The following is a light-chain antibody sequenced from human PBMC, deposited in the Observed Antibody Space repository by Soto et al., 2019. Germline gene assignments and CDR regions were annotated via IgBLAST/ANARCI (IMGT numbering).Light chain of an antibody. J-gene: IGKJ5*01. V-gene: IGKV1-9*01. CDR1: QDINTY. CDR2: AAV. CDR3: QQRKSYPIT. Sequence: DIQLTQSPSFLSASVGDRVTITCRASQDINTYLAWYQQKPGKDPKLLIFAAVTLQNGVPSRFSGSGYGTEFTVSITSLQPEDFATYYCQQRKSYPITFGQGTRLEIK.